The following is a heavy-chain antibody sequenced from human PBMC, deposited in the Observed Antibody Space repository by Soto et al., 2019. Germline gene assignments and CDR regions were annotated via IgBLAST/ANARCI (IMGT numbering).Heavy chain of an antibody. D-gene: IGHD3-22*01. J-gene: IGHJ4*02. CDR3: ARTLEDYYDSSGFDY. CDR1: GYTFTGYY. CDR2: INPNSGGT. V-gene: IGHV1-2*04. Sequence: ASVKVSCKASGYTFTGYYMHWVRQAPGQGLEWMGWINPNSGGTNYAQKFQGWVTMTRDTSISTAYMELSRLRSDDTAVYYCARTLEDYYDSSGFDYWGQGTLVTVSS.